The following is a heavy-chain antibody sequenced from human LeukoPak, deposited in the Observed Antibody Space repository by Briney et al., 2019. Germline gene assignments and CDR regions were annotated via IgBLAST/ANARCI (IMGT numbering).Heavy chain of an antibody. CDR1: AGSISSGSYY. CDR3: ARDLEYSSSHFEYYFDY. CDR2: IYTSGST. J-gene: IGHJ4*02. V-gene: IGHV4-61*09. D-gene: IGHD6-6*01. Sequence: SETLSLTCTVSAGSISSGSYYWSWIRHPAGKGLEWIGHIYTSGSTNYNPSLKRRVTISVDTSKNQFSLKLSSVPAADTAVYYCARDLEYSSSHFEYYFDYWGQGTLVTVSS.